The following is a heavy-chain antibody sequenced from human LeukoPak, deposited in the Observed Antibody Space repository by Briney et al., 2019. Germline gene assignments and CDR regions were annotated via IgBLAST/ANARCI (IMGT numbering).Heavy chain of an antibody. CDR2: ISYDGSNK. CDR1: GFTFSNAW. CDR3: AKEGPGGDGYNPRYYFDY. D-gene: IGHD3-16*01. Sequence: GGSLRLSCAASGFTFSNAWMSWVRQAPGKGLEWVAVISYDGSNKYYADSVKGRFTISRDNSKNTLYLQMNSLRAEDTAVYYCAKEGPGGDGYNPRYYFDYWGQGTLVTVSS. J-gene: IGHJ4*02. V-gene: IGHV3-30*18.